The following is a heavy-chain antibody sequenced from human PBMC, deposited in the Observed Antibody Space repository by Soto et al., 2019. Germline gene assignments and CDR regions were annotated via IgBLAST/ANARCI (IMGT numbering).Heavy chain of an antibody. CDR3: ARRRAMAPPDYYYYGMDV. V-gene: IGHV5-51*01. J-gene: IGHJ6*02. CDR2: IYPGDSDT. Sequence: GESLKISCKGSGYSFTSYWIGWVRQMPGKGLEWMGIIYPGDSDTRYSPSFQGQVTISADKSISTAYLQWSSLKASDTAMYYCARRRAMAPPDYYYYGMDVWGQGTTVTVSS. CDR1: GYSFTSYW. D-gene: IGHD5-18*01.